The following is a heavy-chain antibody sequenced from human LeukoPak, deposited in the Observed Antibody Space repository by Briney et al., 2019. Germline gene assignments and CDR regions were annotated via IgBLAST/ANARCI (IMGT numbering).Heavy chain of an antibody. V-gene: IGHV4-39*07. J-gene: IGHJ4*02. CDR3: AGDGAYSYGLFDY. Sequence: SSETLSLTCTVSGGSISSSDYYWGWIRQPPGKGLEWIGSIFYSGTTYYNPSLKSRVTISVDTSKNQFSLKVTSVTAADTAVYYCAGDGAYSYGLFDYWGQGTLVTVSS. CDR1: GGSISSSDYY. CDR2: IFYSGTT. D-gene: IGHD5-18*01.